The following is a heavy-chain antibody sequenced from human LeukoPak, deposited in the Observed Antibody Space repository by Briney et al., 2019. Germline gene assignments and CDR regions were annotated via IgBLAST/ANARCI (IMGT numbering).Heavy chain of an antibody. CDR3: ATGGYSSSYGMDV. J-gene: IGHJ6*02. CDR1: GFTFSDFA. V-gene: IGHV3-21*01. CDR2: ISTSSSYI. Sequence: GGSLRLSCAASGFTFSDFAMNWVRQAPGKGLEWVSSISTSSSYIYYADAVKGRFTISRDNAKNSLYLQMNSLRAEDTAVYYCATGGYSSSYGMDVWGQGTTVTVSS. D-gene: IGHD6-6*01.